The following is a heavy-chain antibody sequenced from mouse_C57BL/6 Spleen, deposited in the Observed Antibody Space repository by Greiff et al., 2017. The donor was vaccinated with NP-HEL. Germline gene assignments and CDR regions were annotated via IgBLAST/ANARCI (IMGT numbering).Heavy chain of an antibody. J-gene: IGHJ4*01. V-gene: IGHV1-53*01. Sequence: QVQLQQPGTELVKPGASVKLSCKASGYTFTSYWMHWVKQRPGQGLAWIGNINPSNGGTNYNEKFKSKATLTVDKSSSTAYMQLSSLTSEDSAVYYCAREVTTDYYAMDYWGQGTSVTVSS. CDR2: INPSNGGT. CDR1: GYTFTSYW. CDR3: AREVTTDYYAMDY. D-gene: IGHD2-2*01.